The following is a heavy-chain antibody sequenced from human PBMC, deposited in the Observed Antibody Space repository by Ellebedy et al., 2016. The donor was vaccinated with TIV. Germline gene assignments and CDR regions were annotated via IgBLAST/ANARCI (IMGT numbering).Heavy chain of an antibody. J-gene: IGHJ4*02. CDR2: INPNSGGT. D-gene: IGHD6-19*01. Sequence: ASVKVSXXASGYTFTGYYMHWVRQAPGQGLEWMGWINPNSGGTNYAQKFQGRVTMTRDTSISTAYMELSRLRSDDTAVYYCARLREQWLVRWGEYVYWGQGTLVTVSS. CDR1: GYTFTGYY. CDR3: ARLREQWLVRWGEYVY. V-gene: IGHV1-2*02.